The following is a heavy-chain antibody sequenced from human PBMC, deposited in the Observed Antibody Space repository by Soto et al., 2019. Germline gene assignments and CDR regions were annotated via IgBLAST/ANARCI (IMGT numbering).Heavy chain of an antibody. Sequence: ASVKVSCKASGYTLTSYYMHWVRQAPGQGLEWMGIINPSDGKTNYAQKFQGRVTMTRDTPTSTIYMELSSLRSEDTDVYYCARGVGAVSENTIDYWGQGTLVTVSS. CDR2: INPSDGKT. J-gene: IGHJ4*02. D-gene: IGHD6-19*01. CDR3: ARGVGAVSENTIDY. V-gene: IGHV1-46*01. CDR1: GYTLTSYY.